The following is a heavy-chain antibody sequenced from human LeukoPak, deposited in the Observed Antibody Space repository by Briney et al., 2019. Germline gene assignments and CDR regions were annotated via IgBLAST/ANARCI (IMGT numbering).Heavy chain of an antibody. V-gene: IGHV1-18*01. Sequence: AAVKVSCKASGYAFTNFGISWVRHAPGQGLEWMGWISPYNGNTDYPQKVRGRVTMTTDTSTSTAYMELRSLRSDDTAVYYCARGGVGHCSGGSCPTSWFDPWGQGTLVTVSS. CDR1: GYAFTNFG. J-gene: IGHJ5*02. CDR3: ARGGVGHCSGGSCPTSWFDP. D-gene: IGHD2-15*01. CDR2: ISPYNGNT.